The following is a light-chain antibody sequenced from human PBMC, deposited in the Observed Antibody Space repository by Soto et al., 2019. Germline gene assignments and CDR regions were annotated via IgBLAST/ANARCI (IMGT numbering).Light chain of an antibody. CDR1: QSVNNW. V-gene: IGKV1-5*03. Sequence: DIQMTQSPSTLSVSVGDTVTITCRASQSVNNWLAWYQQKPGKAPKLLIYKASSLESGVPSRFRGSGSGTEFTLTISSLQPDDFATYYCQQYDSYLRTFGQGTKVEI. CDR2: KAS. CDR3: QQYDSYLRT. J-gene: IGKJ1*01.